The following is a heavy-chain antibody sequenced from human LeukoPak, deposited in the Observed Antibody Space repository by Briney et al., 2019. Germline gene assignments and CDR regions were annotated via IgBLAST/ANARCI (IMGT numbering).Heavy chain of an antibody. V-gene: IGHV3-20*04. Sequence: RPGGSLRLSCAASGFTFDDYGMSWVRQAPGKGLEWVSGINWNSGSTGYADSVKGRFTISRDNAKNSLYLQMNSLRAEDTALYYCARDQGLSGRYYFDYWGQGTLVTVSS. D-gene: IGHD1-26*01. CDR3: ARDQGLSGRYYFDY. J-gene: IGHJ4*02. CDR2: INWNSGST. CDR1: GFTFDDYG.